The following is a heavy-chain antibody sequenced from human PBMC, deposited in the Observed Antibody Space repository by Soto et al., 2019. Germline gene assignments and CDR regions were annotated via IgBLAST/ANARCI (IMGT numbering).Heavy chain of an antibody. Sequence: QVQPVQSGAEVKKPGASVKISCKASGHTFTGYYIHWVRQSPGLGLEWMGWINHNSGGTDYGQRFQGRVTIARDTSIRTVYMELTRLRSAETAVYYCARGKAIDAEIYNWVDPWGQGTLVTVSS. D-gene: IGHD2-2*01. V-gene: IGHV1-2*02. CDR2: INHNSGGT. CDR1: GHTFTGYY. J-gene: IGHJ5*02. CDR3: ARGKAIDAEIYNWVDP.